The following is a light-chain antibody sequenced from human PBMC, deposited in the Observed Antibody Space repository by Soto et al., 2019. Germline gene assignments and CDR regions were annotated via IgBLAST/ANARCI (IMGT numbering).Light chain of an antibody. V-gene: IGLV1-44*01. J-gene: IGLJ3*02. CDR2: SNS. CDR1: NTNIGSNA. Sequence: QLVLTQTPSASGTPGQKVAISCSGSNTNIGSNAVNWYQHVPGAAPKLLIYSNSQRPSGVPDRFSGSKSGTSASLAISGLQSEDEADYYCVAWDDRVTGLVFGGGTKLTV. CDR3: VAWDDRVTGLV.